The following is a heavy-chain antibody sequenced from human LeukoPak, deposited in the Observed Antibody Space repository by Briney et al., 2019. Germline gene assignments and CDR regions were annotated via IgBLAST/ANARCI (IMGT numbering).Heavy chain of an antibody. CDR1: GGSFSGYY. Sequence: SETLSLTCAAYGGSFSGYYWSWIRQPPGKGLEWIGEINHSGSTNYNPSLKSRVTISVDTSKNQFSLKLSSVTAADTAVYYCARDRKRTGPFDYWGQGTLVTVSS. D-gene: IGHD3/OR15-3a*01. J-gene: IGHJ4*02. V-gene: IGHV4-34*01. CDR2: INHSGST. CDR3: ARDRKRTGPFDY.